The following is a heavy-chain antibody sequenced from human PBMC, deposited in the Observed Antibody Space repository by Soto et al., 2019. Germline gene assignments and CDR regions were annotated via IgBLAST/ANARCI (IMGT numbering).Heavy chain of an antibody. CDR3: ARARWELLSPRDYYYYGMDV. D-gene: IGHD1-26*01. V-gene: IGHV3-13*04. CDR1: GFPFSSYD. Sequence: GGSLRLSCASSGFPFSSYDMHWVRQAPGKGLEWVSAIGTAGDTYYPGSVKGRFTISRENAKNSLYLQMNSLRAGDTAVYYCARARWELLSPRDYYYYGMDVWGQGTTVTVSS. CDR2: IGTAGDT. J-gene: IGHJ6*02.